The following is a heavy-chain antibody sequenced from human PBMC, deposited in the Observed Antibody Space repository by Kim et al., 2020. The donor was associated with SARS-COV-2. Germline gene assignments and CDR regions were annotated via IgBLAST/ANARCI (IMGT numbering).Heavy chain of an antibody. CDR1: GFTFITYA. J-gene: IGHJ6*03. CDR2: ISGMGGHT. D-gene: IGHD2-15*01. Sequence: GGSLRLSCAASGFTFITYAMTWVRQAPGQGLEGVATISGMGGHTYYADSVKGRFTISRDNSKNTLFLDMNSLRADDTAVFYCAKQYCTGGACYSYFYYYMDDWGRGTAVPVSS. CDR3: AKQYCTGGACYSYFYYYMDD. V-gene: IGHV3-23*01.